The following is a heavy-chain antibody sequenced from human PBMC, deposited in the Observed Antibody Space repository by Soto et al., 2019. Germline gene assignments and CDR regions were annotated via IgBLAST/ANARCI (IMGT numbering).Heavy chain of an antibody. CDR2: IIPIFGTA. Sequence: QVQLVQSGAEVKKPGSSVKVSCKASGGTFSSYAISWVRQAPGQGLEWMGGIIPIFGTANYAQKFQGRVTITADESTSTAYGGRGSLRSEDTAVYYGGGGGFTMKNAFDIWGQGTMVTVSS. CDR3: GGGGFTMKNAFDI. D-gene: IGHD3-22*01. J-gene: IGHJ3*02. V-gene: IGHV1-69*01. CDR1: GGTFSSYA.